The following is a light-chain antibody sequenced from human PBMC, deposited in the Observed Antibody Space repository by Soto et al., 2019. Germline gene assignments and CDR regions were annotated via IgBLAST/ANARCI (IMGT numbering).Light chain of an antibody. CDR3: QRDYNNIRT. CDR1: ENIDNY. CDR2: SAS. J-gene: IGKJ1*01. Sequence: DIQLTQSPFSLSASLGDRVTVTCRASENIDNYLNWYRQKPGEAPKLLIYSASRLQRGVPSRFSGGGSGTDFTLTISSLQPEDFATYYCQRDYNNIRTFGQGTKVDIK. V-gene: IGKV1-39*01.